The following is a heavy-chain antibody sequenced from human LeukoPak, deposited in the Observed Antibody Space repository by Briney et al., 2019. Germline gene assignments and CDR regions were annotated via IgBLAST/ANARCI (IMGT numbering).Heavy chain of an antibody. CDR1: GYTFTGNY. D-gene: IGHD3-22*01. CDR2: INCNSGGT. Sequence: GSVKVSCKASGYTFTGNYIHWVRQAPGQGLEWMGWINCNSGGTNYAQKYQDRVTMTRDTSISTAYMELSRLRSDDTAVYYCARVPTYYYDSSGYYPLDYWGQGTLVTVSS. V-gene: IGHV1-2*02. CDR3: ARVPTYYYDSSGYYPLDY. J-gene: IGHJ4*02.